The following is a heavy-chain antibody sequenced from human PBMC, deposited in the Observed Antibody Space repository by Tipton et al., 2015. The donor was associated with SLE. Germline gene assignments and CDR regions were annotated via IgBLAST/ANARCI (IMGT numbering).Heavy chain of an antibody. D-gene: IGHD5-18*01. V-gene: IGHV4-61*09. J-gene: IGHJ4*02. Sequence: TLSLTCTVSGGSISSGSYYWSWIRQPAGKGLEWIGYIYTSGSTDYNPSLKSRVTISVDTSKNQFSLKLSSVTAADTAVYYCACGYSYGYGYWGQGTLVTVSS. CDR1: GGSISSGSYY. CDR3: ACGYSYGYGY. CDR2: IYTSGST.